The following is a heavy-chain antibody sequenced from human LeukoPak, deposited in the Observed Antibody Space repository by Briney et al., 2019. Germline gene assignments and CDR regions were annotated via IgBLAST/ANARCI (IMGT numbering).Heavy chain of an antibody. D-gene: IGHD6-6*01. CDR2: INAGNGNT. V-gene: IGHV1-3*01. CDR3: ARASGARQLGYYYGMDV. Sequence: ASVKVSCKASGYTFTSYAMHWVRQAPGQRLEWMGWINAGNGNTKYSQKFQGRVTITRDTSASTAYMGLSSLRSEDTAVYYCARASGARQLGYYYGMDVWGQGTTVTVSS. CDR1: GYTFTSYA. J-gene: IGHJ6*02.